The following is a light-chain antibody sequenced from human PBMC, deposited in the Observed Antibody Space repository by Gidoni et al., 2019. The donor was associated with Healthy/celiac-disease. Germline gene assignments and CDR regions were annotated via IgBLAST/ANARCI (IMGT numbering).Light chain of an antibody. V-gene: IGKV3-11*01. J-gene: IGKJ3*01. Sequence: EIVLTQSPATLSLSPGERATLSCRASQSISTYLYWYQQKPGQAPRLLIYDASNRATGIPARFSGSGSGTDFTLTISSLEPEDFAVYYCQQRSNWPPIFGPGTKVEIK. CDR3: QQRSNWPPI. CDR1: QSISTY. CDR2: DAS.